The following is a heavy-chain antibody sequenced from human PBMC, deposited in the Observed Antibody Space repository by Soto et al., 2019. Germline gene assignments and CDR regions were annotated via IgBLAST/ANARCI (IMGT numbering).Heavy chain of an antibody. V-gene: IGHV1-69*01. CDR2: IIPMFGTP. CDR3: TRVIGGSGWYGSFGS. D-gene: IGHD6-19*01. Sequence: QVQLMQSGAEVKKPGSSVKVSCKASGGSFSSYAINCVRQAPGQVLEWMGGIIPMFGTPNYAQKFQGRVTITAAESTNTAYMELDSLISADTAVYYCTRVIGGSGWYGSFGSWGQGTLVTVSS. CDR1: GGSFSSYA. J-gene: IGHJ4*02.